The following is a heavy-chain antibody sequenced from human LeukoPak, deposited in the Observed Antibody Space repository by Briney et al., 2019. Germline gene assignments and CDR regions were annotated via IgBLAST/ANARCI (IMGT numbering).Heavy chain of an antibody. Sequence: GGSLRLSCAASGFTFNNYDMSWVRQVQGKGLEWVLAVSGSGGSTYYADSVKGRFSISRDNSRNTLYLQMNSLRAEDMAVYYCVKDASSGTYYDYWGQGTLVTVSS. CDR3: VKDASSGTYYDY. J-gene: IGHJ4*02. CDR1: GFTFNNYD. CDR2: VSGSGGST. V-gene: IGHV3-23*01. D-gene: IGHD1-26*01.